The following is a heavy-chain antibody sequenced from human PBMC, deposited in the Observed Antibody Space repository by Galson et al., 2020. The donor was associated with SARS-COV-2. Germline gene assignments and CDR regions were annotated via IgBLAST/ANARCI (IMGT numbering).Heavy chain of an antibody. Sequence: ESGPTLVKPTQTLTLTCPISGFSISTSGMCVSWIRQPPEKALEWLARIDWDDDQYYSTSLKTRLTISKDTSKNQVVLTLTYMDPLDTATYYCARIKPGRGALREGYYFDYWGQGTLVTVSS. CDR3: ARIKPGRGALREGYYFDY. CDR1: GFSISTSGMC. CDR2: IDWDDDQ. V-gene: IGHV2-70*11. D-gene: IGHD1-26*01. J-gene: IGHJ4*02.